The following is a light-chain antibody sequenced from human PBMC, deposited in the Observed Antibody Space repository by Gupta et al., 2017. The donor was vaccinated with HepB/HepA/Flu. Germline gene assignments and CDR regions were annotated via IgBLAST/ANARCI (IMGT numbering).Light chain of an antibody. CDR2: AAS. J-gene: IGKJ1*01. CDR1: QSISSY. V-gene: IGKV1-39*01. CDR3: QQSYTTPRT. Sequence: DIQMTQSPSSLSASVGDRVTITCRASQSISSYLNWYQQKPGKAPNLLIYAASSLQSGVPSRFSGSGSGTEFTLTISSLQTEDFATYHYQQSYTTPRTFGQGTKVEIK.